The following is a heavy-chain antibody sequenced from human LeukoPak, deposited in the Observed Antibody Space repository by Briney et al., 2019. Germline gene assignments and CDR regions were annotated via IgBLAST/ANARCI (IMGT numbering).Heavy chain of an antibody. Sequence: SETLSLTCTVPGGSISSYYWSWIRQPPGKGLEWIGYIYYSGSTNYNPSLKGRVTISVDTSKNQFSLKLSSVTAADTAVYYCASDYYGSGSYYNHWGQGTLVTVSS. V-gene: IGHV4-59*01. J-gene: IGHJ5*02. D-gene: IGHD3-10*01. CDR3: ASDYYGSGSYYNH. CDR2: IYYSGST. CDR1: GGSISSYY.